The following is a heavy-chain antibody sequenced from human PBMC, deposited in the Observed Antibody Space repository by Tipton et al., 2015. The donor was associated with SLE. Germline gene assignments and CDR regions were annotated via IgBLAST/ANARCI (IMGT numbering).Heavy chain of an antibody. D-gene: IGHD6-19*01. V-gene: IGHV4-61*01. J-gene: IGHJ2*01. CDR1: GGSISSSSYY. CDR3: ARGHGSQGLLSGWSAWYFDL. CDR2: FYYSGST. Sequence: TLSLTCTVSGGSISSSSYYWSWIRQPPGKGLEWIGYFYYSGSTHHNPSLKSRVTISVDTSKNQFSLKLSSVTAADTAVYYCARGHGSQGLLSGWSAWYFDLWGRGTLVTVSS.